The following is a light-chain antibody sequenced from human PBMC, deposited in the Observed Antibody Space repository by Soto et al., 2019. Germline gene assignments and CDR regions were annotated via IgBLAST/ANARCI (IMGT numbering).Light chain of an antibody. CDR1: SSDVGGYKF. CDR3: SSYTTTNTWV. V-gene: IGLV2-14*01. J-gene: IGLJ3*02. CDR2: EVS. Sequence: QSALTQPASVSGSPGQSITISCTGTSSDVGGYKFVSWYQQHPGKAPKLMIYEVSNRPSGVSDRFSGSKSGNTASLTISGLQTDDEAAYYCSSYTTTNTWVFGGGTKVTVL.